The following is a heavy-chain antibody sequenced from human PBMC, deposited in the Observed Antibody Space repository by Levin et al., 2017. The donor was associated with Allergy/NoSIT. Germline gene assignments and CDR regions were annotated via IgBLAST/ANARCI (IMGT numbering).Heavy chain of an antibody. V-gene: IGHV3-23*01. CDR3: TKDRYCTTVSCPTDY. Sequence: QPGGSLRLSCVASGVTFTNYAINWVRQAPGKGLEWVSGIDRSGDSTYYADSVKGRFTISRDNSKSTLYLQMSSLRAEDTAIYYCTKDRYCTTVSCPTDYWGQGTLVTVSS. J-gene: IGHJ4*02. CDR2: IDRSGDST. D-gene: IGHD2-8*01. CDR1: GVTFTNYA.